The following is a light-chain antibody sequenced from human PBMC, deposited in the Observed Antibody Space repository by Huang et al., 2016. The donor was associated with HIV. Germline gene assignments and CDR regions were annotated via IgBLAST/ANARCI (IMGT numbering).Light chain of an antibody. CDR1: HSITTN. CDR3: QEYNNWPPYT. V-gene: IGKV3-15*01. CDR2: DSS. J-gene: IGKJ2*01. Sequence: EKVMTQSPATLSVSPGARATLSCTASHSITTNLAWYQKKPGQPPRLLIYDSSTRATGVPDRFSGSGSGTEFTLTISSLQSEDFAVYYCQEYNNWPPYTFGQGTKVEIE.